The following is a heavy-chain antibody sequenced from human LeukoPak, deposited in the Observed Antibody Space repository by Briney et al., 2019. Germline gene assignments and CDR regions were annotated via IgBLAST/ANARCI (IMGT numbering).Heavy chain of an antibody. D-gene: IGHD3-9*01. Sequence: SETLSLTCTVSGGSISSGSYYWSWIRQPAGKGLEWIGRIYTSGSTNYSPSLKSRVTISVDTSKNQFSLKLSSVTAADTAVYYCARGPGRMRGYYDILTGYFGNEKPIDWFDPWGQGTLVTVSS. V-gene: IGHV4-61*02. CDR1: GGSISSGSYY. CDR3: ARGPGRMRGYYDILTGYFGNEKPIDWFDP. J-gene: IGHJ5*02. CDR2: IYTSGST.